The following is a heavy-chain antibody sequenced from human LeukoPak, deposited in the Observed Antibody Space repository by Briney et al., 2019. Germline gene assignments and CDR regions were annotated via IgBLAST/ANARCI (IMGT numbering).Heavy chain of an antibody. CDR2: IKHTGGT. Sequence: SETLSLTCAVYGGSFSSYYWSWIRQPPGKGLEWLGEIKHTGGTNYNPSLRSRVTISLDTSKNQFSLRLSSVTAADTAVYYCAPIFGDYSDFDSWGQGTLVTVSS. J-gene: IGHJ4*01. D-gene: IGHD4-17*01. CDR3: APIFGDYSDFDS. V-gene: IGHV4-34*01. CDR1: GGSFSSYY.